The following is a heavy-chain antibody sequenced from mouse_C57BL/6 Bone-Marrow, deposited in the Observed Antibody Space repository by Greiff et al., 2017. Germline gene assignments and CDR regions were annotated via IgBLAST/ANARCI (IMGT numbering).Heavy chain of an antibody. Sequence: QVQLQQPGAELVKPGASVKMSCKASGYTFTSYWITWVKQRPGQGLEWIGDIYPGSGSTNYNEKFKSEATLTADTSSSTAYMQLSSLTSEGSAVYYCARVWGIYYCGPGYWGQGTTLTVSS. CDR1: GYTFTSYW. V-gene: IGHV1-55*01. CDR2: IYPGSGST. CDR3: ARVWGIYYCGPGY. D-gene: IGHD1-1*01. J-gene: IGHJ2*01.